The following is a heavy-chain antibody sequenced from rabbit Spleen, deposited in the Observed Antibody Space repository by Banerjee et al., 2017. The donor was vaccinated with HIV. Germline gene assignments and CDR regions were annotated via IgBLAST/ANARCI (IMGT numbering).Heavy chain of an antibody. J-gene: IGHJ4*01. D-gene: IGHD2-1*01. CDR3: ARRDLDYDDVDL. Sequence: QSLEESGGDLVKPGASLTLSCKASGFDLSRYYMCWVRQAPGKRPEWIACIYNGDASTYYASWAKGRFTISKTSPTTVTLQMTGLTAADTATYFCARRDLDYDDVDLWGPGTLVTVS. CDR1: GFDLSRYY. CDR2: IYNGDAST. V-gene: IGHV1S40*01.